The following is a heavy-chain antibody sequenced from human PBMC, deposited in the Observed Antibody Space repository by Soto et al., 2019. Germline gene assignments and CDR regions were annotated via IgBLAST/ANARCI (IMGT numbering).Heavy chain of an antibody. Sequence: GGSLRLSCVASGFSFDKYAMAWVRQAPGKGPEWVSHVAAGGGHTYYAESVKGRFTISRDNSKNTLFLQINTLRADDTAIYFCARRTSFLGAFDYWGQGVLVTVSS. V-gene: IGHV3-23*01. CDR3: ARRTSFLGAFDY. CDR2: VAAGGGHT. J-gene: IGHJ4*02. CDR1: GFSFDKYA. D-gene: IGHD3-16*02.